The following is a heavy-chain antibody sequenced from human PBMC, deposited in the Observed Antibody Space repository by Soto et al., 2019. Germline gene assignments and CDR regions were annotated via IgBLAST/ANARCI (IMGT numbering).Heavy chain of an antibody. J-gene: IGHJ6*02. V-gene: IGHV4-61*01. CDR2: IYYSGNT. CDR3: ARGRITMIVVGLYYYYGMDV. Sequence: SETLSLTCTVSGGSVSSGSYYWSWIRQPPGKGLEWIGYIYYSGNTNYNPSLKSRVTISVDTSKNQFSLKLSSVTAADTAVYYCARGRITMIVVGLYYYYGMDVWGQGTTVTVSS. CDR1: GGSVSSGSYY. D-gene: IGHD3-22*01.